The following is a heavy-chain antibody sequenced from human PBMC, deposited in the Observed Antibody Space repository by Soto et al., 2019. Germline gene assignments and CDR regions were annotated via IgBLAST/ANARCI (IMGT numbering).Heavy chain of an antibody. CDR1: GGSISSFH. J-gene: IGHJ1*01. D-gene: IGHD1-26*01. CDR3: ARGVVGASTGFQH. Sequence: PSETLSLTCTVPGGSISSFHWSWTRQPPGKGLEWIGFISNSGSTNYNPSLKSRVTISLDTSKNQFSLKLSSVSAADTAVYYCARGVVGASTGFQHWGQGTLVTVSS. V-gene: IGHV4-59*01. CDR2: ISNSGST.